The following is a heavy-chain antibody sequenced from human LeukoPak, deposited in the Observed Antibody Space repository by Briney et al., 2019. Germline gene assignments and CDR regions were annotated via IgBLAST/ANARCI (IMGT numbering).Heavy chain of an antibody. CDR3: AVGGGYSSGWFDY. Sequence: SETLSLTCTVSGGSISSYYWSWIRQPPGKGLEWIGYIYYGGSTNYNPSLKSRVTISVDTSKNQFSLKLSSVTAADTAVYYCAVGGGYSSGWFDYWGQGTLVTVSS. CDR1: GGSISSYY. J-gene: IGHJ4*02. D-gene: IGHD6-19*01. V-gene: IGHV4-59*01. CDR2: IYYGGST.